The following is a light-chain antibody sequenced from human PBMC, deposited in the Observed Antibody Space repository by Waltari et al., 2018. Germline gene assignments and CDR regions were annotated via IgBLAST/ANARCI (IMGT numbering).Light chain of an antibody. J-gene: IGKJ4*01. CDR3: MQNIQIPVS. Sequence: QSLLQSDGKTHLYWYLQKPGQPPQLLIYEVSNRFSGVPERFSGGGSGTDFTLKISRVEAEDVGLYYCMQNIQIPVSFGGGTMVEIK. CDR1: QSLLQSDGKTH. V-gene: IGKV2D-29*01. CDR2: EVS.